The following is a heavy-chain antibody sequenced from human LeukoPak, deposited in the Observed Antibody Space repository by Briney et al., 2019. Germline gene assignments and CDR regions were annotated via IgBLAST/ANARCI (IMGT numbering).Heavy chain of an antibody. V-gene: IGHV4-61*02. J-gene: IGHJ5*02. CDR1: GGSISSGSYY. CDR2: IYTSGST. Sequence: SETLSLTCTVSGGSISSGSYYWSWIRQPAGKGLEWIGRIYTSGSTNYNPSLKSRVTISVDTSKSQFSLKLSSVTAADTAVYYCARGVWFGTTWGQGTLVTVSS. D-gene: IGHD3-10*01. CDR3: ARGVWFGTT.